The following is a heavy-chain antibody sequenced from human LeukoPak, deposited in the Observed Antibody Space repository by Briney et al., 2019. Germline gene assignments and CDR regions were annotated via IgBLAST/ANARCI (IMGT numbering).Heavy chain of an antibody. V-gene: IGHV1-2*02. CDR1: GYTFTGYY. J-gene: IGHJ4*02. Sequence: ASVKVSCTASGYTFTGYYLHWVRQAPGQGLEWVGWINPNNGVTNYAQKFQGRVTMTRATSISTAYMELSRLRSEDTAVYYCAKGVAQFGYGALLDYWGQGTLVTVSS. CDR3: AKGVAQFGYGALLDY. CDR2: INPNNGVT. D-gene: IGHD4/OR15-4a*01.